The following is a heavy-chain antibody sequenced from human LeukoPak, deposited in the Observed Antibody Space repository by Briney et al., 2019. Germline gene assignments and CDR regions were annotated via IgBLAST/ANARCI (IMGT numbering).Heavy chain of an antibody. CDR2: ISSSTGTI. J-gene: IGHJ4*02. CDR3: ARYYYDSSGSGEFDY. Sequence: SGGSLRLSCAASGFTISRYSMTWVRQAPGKGLEWVSYISSSTGTIYYADSVKGRFTISRDNAKNSLYLQMNRLRDEDTAVYYCARYYYDSSGSGEFDYWGQGTLVTVSS. V-gene: IGHV3-48*02. D-gene: IGHD3-22*01. CDR1: GFTISRYS.